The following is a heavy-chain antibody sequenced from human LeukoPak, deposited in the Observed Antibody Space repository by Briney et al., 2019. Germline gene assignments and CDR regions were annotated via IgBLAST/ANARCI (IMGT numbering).Heavy chain of an antibody. CDR1: GGSFSGYY. Sequence: PSETLPLTCAVYGGSFSGYYWSWIRQPPGKGLEWIGSIYHSGSTYYNPSLKSRVTISVDTSKNQFSLKLSSVTAADTAVYYCARGGSYRRPYDYWGQGTLVTVSS. J-gene: IGHJ4*02. CDR3: ARGGSYRRPYDY. V-gene: IGHV4-34*01. D-gene: IGHD1-26*01. CDR2: IYHSGST.